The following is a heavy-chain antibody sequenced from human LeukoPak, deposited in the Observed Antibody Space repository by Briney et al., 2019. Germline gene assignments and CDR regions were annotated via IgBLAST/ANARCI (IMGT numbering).Heavy chain of an antibody. J-gene: IGHJ3*02. CDR1: GVSISSYY. Sequence: KSSETLPLTCTVSGVSISSYYWSWIRQPPGKGLEWIGYIYHSGSTNYNPSLKSRVTISVDTSKNQFSLKLSSVTAADTAVYYCARDSHDAFDIWGQGTMVTVSS. CDR3: ARDSHDAFDI. CDR2: IYHSGST. V-gene: IGHV4-59*01.